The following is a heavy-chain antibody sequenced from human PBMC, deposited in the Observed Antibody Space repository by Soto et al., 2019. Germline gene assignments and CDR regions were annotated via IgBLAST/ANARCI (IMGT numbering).Heavy chain of an antibody. V-gene: IGHV3-21*01. CDR1: GFTFSHYS. Sequence: VRLVESGGGLVKPGESLRLSCAASGFTFSHYSRNWVRQAPGKGLEWVSSISSTSSFIYNADSVRGRFTTSRDNAKDSLFLQMNSLRGDDTGVYYCARERGSSGLDVWGQGATVIVSS. J-gene: IGHJ6*02. CDR2: ISSTSSFI. CDR3: ARERGSSGLDV. D-gene: IGHD3-16*02.